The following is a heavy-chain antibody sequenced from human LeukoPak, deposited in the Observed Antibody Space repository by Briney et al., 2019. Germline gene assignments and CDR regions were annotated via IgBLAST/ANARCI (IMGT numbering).Heavy chain of an antibody. CDR1: GFTFSSFW. Sequence: GRSLRLSCAASGFTFSSFWMSWVRQAPGKGLEWVANIKEDGSEKNYMDSVKGRFTISRDNAKNSLYLQMNSLRAEDTAVYYCARGGSSGYDYNAFDMWGQGTVVTVSS. V-gene: IGHV3-7*02. CDR3: ARGGSSGYDYNAFDM. CDR2: IKEDGSEK. J-gene: IGHJ3*02. D-gene: IGHD3-22*01.